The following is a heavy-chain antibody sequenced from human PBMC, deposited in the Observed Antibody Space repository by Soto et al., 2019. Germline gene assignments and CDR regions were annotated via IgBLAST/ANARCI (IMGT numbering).Heavy chain of an antibody. CDR2: IKQDGSEK. J-gene: IGHJ4*02. CDR1: GFTFSSYW. Sequence: GGSLRLSCAASGFTFSSYWMSWVRQAPGKGLEWVANIKQDGSEKYYVDSVKGRFTISRDNAKNSLYLQMNSLRAEDTAVYYCAREMNVAIAAFDYWGQGTLVTVSS. V-gene: IGHV3-7*01. CDR3: AREMNVAIAAFDY. D-gene: IGHD6-6*01.